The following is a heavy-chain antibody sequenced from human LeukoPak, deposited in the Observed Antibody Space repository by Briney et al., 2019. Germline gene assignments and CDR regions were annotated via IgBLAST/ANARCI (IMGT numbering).Heavy chain of an antibody. CDR1: GFTFNDYY. J-gene: IGHJ5*02. CDR2: INIGGTNT. Sequence: GGSLRLSCAASGFTFNDYYMSWIRQAPGKGLEWLSYINIGGTNTHYADSVKGRFTISRDNAKKSLYLEMNNLRAEDTAGYYCATDGAGFDTWGQGVLVTVSS. V-gene: IGHV3-11*01. CDR3: ATDGAGFDT.